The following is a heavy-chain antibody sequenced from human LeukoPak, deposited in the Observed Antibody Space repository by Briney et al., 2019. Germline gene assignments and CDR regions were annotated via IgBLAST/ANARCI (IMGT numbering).Heavy chain of an antibody. Sequence: ASETLSLTCTVSGGSVSSGSYYWSWIRQPPGKGLEWIGYIYYSGSTNYNPSLKSRVTISVDTSKNQFSLKLSSVTAADTAVYYCARVVYCSGGSCYDYWGQGTLVTVSS. CDR1: GGSVSSGSYY. J-gene: IGHJ4*02. D-gene: IGHD2-15*01. CDR2: IYYSGST. V-gene: IGHV4-61*01. CDR3: ARVVYCSGGSCYDY.